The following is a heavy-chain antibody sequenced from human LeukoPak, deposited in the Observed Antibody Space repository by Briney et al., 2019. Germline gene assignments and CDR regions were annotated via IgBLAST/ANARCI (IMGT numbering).Heavy chain of an antibody. CDR2: IYYSGST. V-gene: IGHV4-39*07. CDR3: ARLSVVVPIGWFDP. D-gene: IGHD2-15*01. CDR1: GGSISSSSYY. J-gene: IGHJ5*02. Sequence: SETLSLTCTVSGGSISSSSYYWGWIRQPPGKGLEWIGSIYYSGSTNYNPSLKSRVTISVDTSKNQFSLKLSSVTAADTAVYYCARLSVVVPIGWFDPWGQGTLVTVSS.